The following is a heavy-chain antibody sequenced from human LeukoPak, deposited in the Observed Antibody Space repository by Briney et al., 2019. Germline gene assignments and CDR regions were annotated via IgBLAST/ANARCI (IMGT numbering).Heavy chain of an antibody. CDR3: ARAVVYDNVWGSYPTDY. D-gene: IGHD3-16*01. CDR2: LNAANGNS. V-gene: IGHV1-3*01. CDR1: GYTLSSFA. J-gene: IGHJ4*02. Sequence: ASVKVSCKASGYTLSSFAMHWVRQAPGQRLEWMGRLNAANGNSQYSQKFQDRVTITSDTSANTAYMELSSLRSVDTAVYYCARAVVYDNVWGSYPTDYWGQGTLVTVSS.